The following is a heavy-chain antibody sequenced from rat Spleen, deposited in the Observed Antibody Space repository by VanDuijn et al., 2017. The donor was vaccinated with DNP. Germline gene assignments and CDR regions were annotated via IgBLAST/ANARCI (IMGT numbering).Heavy chain of an antibody. V-gene: IGHV5-22*01. CDR1: GFIHSDYY. D-gene: IGHD4-3*01. J-gene: IGHJ2*01. CDR2: IRYDGGST. Sequence: EVQLVESGGDSAQRGRSLKLSCAPSGFIHSDYYMACVRQAPTKALEWVAYIRYDGGSTYYGDSVKGRFTISRDNAKTTLYLQMNSLRSEDMATYYCARWFNSGYYFDYWGQGVMVTVSS. CDR3: ARWFNSGYYFDY.